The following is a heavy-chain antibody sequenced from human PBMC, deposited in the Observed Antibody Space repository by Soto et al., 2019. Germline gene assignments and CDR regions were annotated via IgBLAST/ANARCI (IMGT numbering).Heavy chain of an antibody. CDR3: AKEGGVSIAAAGVSNYYYGMDA. J-gene: IGHJ6*02. CDR1: GFTFSSYA. D-gene: IGHD6-13*01. V-gene: IGHV3-23*01. CDR2: ISGSGGST. Sequence: GGSLRLSCAASGFTFSSYAMSWVRQAPGKGLEWVSAISGSGGSTYYADSVKGRFTISRDNSKNTLYLQMNSLRAEDTAVYYCAKEGGVSIAAAGVSNYYYGMDAWGQGTTVTVSS.